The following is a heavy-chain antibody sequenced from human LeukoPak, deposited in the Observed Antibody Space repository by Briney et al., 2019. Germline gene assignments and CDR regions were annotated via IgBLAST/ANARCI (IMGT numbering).Heavy chain of an antibody. V-gene: IGHV4-61*05. CDR3: ATGHYYDSSGLDY. J-gene: IGHJ4*02. CDR2: IYYSGST. Sequence: SETLPLTCTVSGGSISSSSYYWGWIRQPPGKGLEWIGYIYYSGSTNYNPSLKSRVTISVDTSKNQFSLKLSSVTAADTAVYYCATGHYYDSSGLDYWGQGTLVTVSS. CDR1: GGSISSSSYY. D-gene: IGHD3-22*01.